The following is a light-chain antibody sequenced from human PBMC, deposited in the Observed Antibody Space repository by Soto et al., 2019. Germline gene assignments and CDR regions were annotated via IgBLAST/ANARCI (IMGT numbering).Light chain of an antibody. Sequence: QSVLTQPPSASGTPGQKVTISCSGSSSNIGRYSVNWYQQLPPTAPKLLIYSHNQRPSGVPDRFSVSKSGTSASLAISGLQSEDEADYYCAAWGDSLNGYVFGTGTKVTVL. CDR1: SSNIGRYS. CDR3: AAWGDSLNGYV. J-gene: IGLJ1*01. CDR2: SHN. V-gene: IGLV1-44*01.